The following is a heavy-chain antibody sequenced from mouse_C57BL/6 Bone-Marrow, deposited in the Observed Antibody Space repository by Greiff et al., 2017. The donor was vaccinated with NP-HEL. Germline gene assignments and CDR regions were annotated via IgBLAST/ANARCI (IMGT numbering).Heavy chain of an antibody. CDR2: INYDGSST. CDR1: GFTFSDYY. Sequence: EVQLVESEGGLVQPGSSMKLSCTASGFTFSDYYMSWVRQVPEKGLEWVANINYDGSSTYYLDSLKGRFIISRDNAKNILYLQMSSLKSEDTATYYCARYDYDGPAMDYWGQGTSVTVSS. J-gene: IGHJ4*01. V-gene: IGHV5-16*01. D-gene: IGHD2-4*01. CDR3: ARYDYDGPAMDY.